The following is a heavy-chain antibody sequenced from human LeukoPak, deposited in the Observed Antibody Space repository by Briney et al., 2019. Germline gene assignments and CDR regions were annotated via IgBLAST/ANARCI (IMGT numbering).Heavy chain of an antibody. V-gene: IGHV1-58*01. J-gene: IGHJ5*02. CDR1: GFTLINSA. D-gene: IGHD3-10*01. Sequence: GTSVKVSCKASGFTLINSAVQWVRQARGQRLEWVGWIIVGSGQTRYAQKFQEGVTITRDMSTSTAFLELSSLRSEDSAVYYCAAGDTLVRGVIIPFAPWGQGTLVTVSS. CDR2: IIVGSGQT. CDR3: AAGDTLVRGVIIPFAP.